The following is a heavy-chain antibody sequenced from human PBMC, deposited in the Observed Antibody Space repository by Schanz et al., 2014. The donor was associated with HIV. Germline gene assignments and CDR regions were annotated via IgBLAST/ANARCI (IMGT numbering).Heavy chain of an antibody. CDR2: INPKSGGT. D-gene: IGHD2-15*01. CDR3: ARGRSGYCSGGSCPYGRYYFDY. J-gene: IGHJ4*02. CDR1: GYTFTSYG. V-gene: IGHV1-2*02. Sequence: QVQLVQSGAEVKKPGASVKVSCKASGYTFTSYGINWVRQAPGQGLEWLGWINPKSGGTNYAQKFQGRVTMTRDTSISTAYMELSRLRSDDTAVYYCARGRSGYCSGGSCPYGRYYFDYWGQGTLVTVSS.